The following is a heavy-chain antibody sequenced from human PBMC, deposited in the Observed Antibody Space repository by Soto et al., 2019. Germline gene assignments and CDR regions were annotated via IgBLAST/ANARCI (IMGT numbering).Heavy chain of an antibody. V-gene: IGHV1-69*06. J-gene: IGHJ6*02. Sequence: SVKVSCKASGGTFSSYAISWVRQAPGQGLEWMGGIIPIFGTANYAQKFQGRVTITADKSASTAYMELSSLRSEDTAVYYCARRGVTAMDFYYYYYGMDVWGQGTTVTVSS. D-gene: IGHD5-18*01. CDR1: GGTFSSYA. CDR2: IIPIFGTA. CDR3: ARRGVTAMDFYYYYYGMDV.